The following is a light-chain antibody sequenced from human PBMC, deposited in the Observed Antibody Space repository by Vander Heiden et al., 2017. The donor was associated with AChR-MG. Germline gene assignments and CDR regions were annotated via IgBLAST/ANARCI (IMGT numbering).Light chain of an antibody. V-gene: IGKV2-28*01. CDR1: QSLLHSNGYNY. J-gene: IGKJ1*01. CDR3: MQALQTPRT. Sequence: DIVMTQSPLSLPVTPGEPASISCRSSQSLLHSNGYNYLDWYLQPPGQSPQLLIYLGSYRASGVPDRFSGSGSGTDFTLKISRVEAEDVGVYYCMQALQTPRTFGQGTKVEIK. CDR2: LGS.